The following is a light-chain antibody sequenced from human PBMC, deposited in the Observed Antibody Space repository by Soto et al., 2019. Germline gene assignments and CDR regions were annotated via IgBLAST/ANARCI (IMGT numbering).Light chain of an antibody. CDR2: RVS. CDR3: MQGTHWPPYT. CDR1: QSLGHSDGDTY. Sequence: DVVMTQSPLSLPVNLGEPAAISCRSPQSLGHSDGDTYLGGFHQRQGQSQRRLIFRVSKRDFGVPPRFIGSGSGTDFTLEITSVEAEDVGVYYCMQGTHWPPYTFGQGTRLEIK. V-gene: IGKV2-30*02. J-gene: IGKJ2*01.